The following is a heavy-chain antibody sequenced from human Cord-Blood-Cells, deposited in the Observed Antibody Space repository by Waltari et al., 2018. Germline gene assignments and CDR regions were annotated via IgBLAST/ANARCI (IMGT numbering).Heavy chain of an antibody. CDR2: INHSGST. D-gene: IGHD4-17*01. Sequence: QVQLQQWRAGLLKPSETLSLTCAVYGGSFSGYYWTWIRQPPGKGLEWIGEINHSGSTNYNPSLKSRVTISVDTAKNQFSLKLSSVTAADTAVYYCARHHQTTCFDYWGQGTLVTVSS. CDR1: GGSFSGYY. CDR3: ARHHQTTCFDY. V-gene: IGHV4-34*01. J-gene: IGHJ4*02.